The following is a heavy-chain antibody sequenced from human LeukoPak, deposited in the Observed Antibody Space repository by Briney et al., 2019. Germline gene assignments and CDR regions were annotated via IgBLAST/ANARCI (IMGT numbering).Heavy chain of an antibody. CDR2: IYPGDSDT. CDR3: ARRSRRWLQANAFDI. CDR1: GYSFTSYW. V-gene: IGHV5-51*01. D-gene: IGHD5-24*01. Sequence: GESLKISCKGSGYSFTSYWIGWVRQMPGEGLEWMGIIYPGDSDTRYSPSFQGQVTISADKTISTAYLQWSSLKASDTAMYYCARRSRRWLQANAFDIWGQGTMVTVSS. J-gene: IGHJ3*02.